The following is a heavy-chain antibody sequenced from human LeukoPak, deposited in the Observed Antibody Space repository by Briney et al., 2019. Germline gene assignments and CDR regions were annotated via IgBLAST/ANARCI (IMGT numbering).Heavy chain of an antibody. CDR1: GFTFSSYS. CDR2: ISSSSSYI. CDR3: ARANDNYYYYYMDV. Sequence: GGSLRLSYAASGFTFSSYSMSWVRQAPGKGLEWVSSISSSSSYIYYADSVKGRFTISRDNAKNSLYLQMNSLRAEDTAVYYCARANDNYYYYYMDVWGKGTTVTISS. J-gene: IGHJ6*03. D-gene: IGHD3-9*01. V-gene: IGHV3-21*01.